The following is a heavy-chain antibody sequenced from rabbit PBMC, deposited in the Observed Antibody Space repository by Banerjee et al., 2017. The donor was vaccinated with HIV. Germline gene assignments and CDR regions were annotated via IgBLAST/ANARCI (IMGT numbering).Heavy chain of an antibody. CDR2: IYSGSSNGP. D-gene: IGHD1-1*01. J-gene: IGHJ4*01. Sequence: QEQLEESGGDLVKPEGSLTLTCTASGFSFSSYWMCWVRQAPGKGLEWIACIYSGSSNGPYYASWAKSRFTISKTSSTTVTLQMTSLTAADTATYFCARGVYIGGTIPTYFNLWGQGTLVTVS. CDR3: ARGVYIGGTIPTYFNL. V-gene: IGHV1S45*01. CDR1: GFSFSSYW.